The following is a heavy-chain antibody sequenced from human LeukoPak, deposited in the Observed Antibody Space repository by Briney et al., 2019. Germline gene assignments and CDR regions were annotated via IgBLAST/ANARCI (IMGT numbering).Heavy chain of an antibody. J-gene: IGHJ1*01. CDR1: GFTFSSYA. CDR2: ISYDGSNK. CDR3: AKDYFAYN. Sequence: SGGSLRLSCAASGFTFSSYAMHWVRQAPGKGLEWVAVISYDGSNKYYADSVKGRFTISRDNSKNTLYLQMNSLRAEDTAVYYCAKDYFAYNWGQGTLVTVSS. V-gene: IGHV3-30*04. D-gene: IGHD2-2*02.